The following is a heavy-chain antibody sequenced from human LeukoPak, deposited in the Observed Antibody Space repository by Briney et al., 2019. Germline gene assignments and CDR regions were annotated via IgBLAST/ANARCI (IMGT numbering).Heavy chain of an antibody. CDR2: IYSGGST. V-gene: IGHV3-53*01. CDR1: GFTFSSYG. CDR3: ARYNFYGGAPFDY. J-gene: IGHJ4*02. Sequence: GGTLRLSCAASGFTFSSYGMSWLRQAPGKGLEWVSVIYSGGSTYYADSVKGRFTISRDSSKNTLYLQMNSLRAEDTAVYYCARYNFYGGAPFDYWGQGTLVTVSS. D-gene: IGHD5/OR15-5a*01.